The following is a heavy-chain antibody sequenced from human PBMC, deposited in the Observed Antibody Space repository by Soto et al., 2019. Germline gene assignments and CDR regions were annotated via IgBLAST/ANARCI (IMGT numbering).Heavy chain of an antibody. CDR3: VRVRDWFDH. D-gene: IGHD3-3*01. J-gene: IGHJ5*02. V-gene: IGHV4-34*01. CDR2: IDHSGYT. CDR1: GWSFSGYY. Sequence: XETLSLTCSVYGWSFSGYYWNWIRQPPGKGLEWIGEIDHSGYTNYNPSLKSRVTISVDTSKNQFSLRLTSVTAADTAVYYCVRVRDWFDHWGQGTLVTVSS.